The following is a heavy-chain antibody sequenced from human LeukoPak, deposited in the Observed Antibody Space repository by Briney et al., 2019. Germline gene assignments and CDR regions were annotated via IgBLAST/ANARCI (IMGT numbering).Heavy chain of an antibody. J-gene: IGHJ4*02. V-gene: IGHV3-23*01. Sequence: PGGSLRLSCAAFGFTFSSYAMSWVRQAPGKGLEWVSAISGSGGSTYYADSVKGWFTISRDNSKNTLYLQMNSLRAEDTAVYYCAKDRLSSGWFGYYFDYWGQGTLVTVSS. CDR1: GFTFSSYA. CDR2: ISGSGGST. CDR3: AKDRLSSGWFGYYFDY. D-gene: IGHD6-19*01.